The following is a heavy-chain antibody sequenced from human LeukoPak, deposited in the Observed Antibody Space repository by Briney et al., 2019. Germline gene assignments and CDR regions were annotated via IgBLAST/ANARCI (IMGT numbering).Heavy chain of an antibody. CDR3: ARDPSGYFNY. CDR1: GGSIRSSYYY. D-gene: IGHD3-22*01. J-gene: IGHJ4*02. CDR2: IYYSGST. Sequence: SETLSLTCTASGGSIRSSYYYWSWIRQPPGKGLEWIGYIYYSGSTNYNPSLKSRVTISVDTSKNQFSLKLSSVTAADTAVYYCARDPSGYFNYWGQGTLATVSS. V-gene: IGHV4-61*01.